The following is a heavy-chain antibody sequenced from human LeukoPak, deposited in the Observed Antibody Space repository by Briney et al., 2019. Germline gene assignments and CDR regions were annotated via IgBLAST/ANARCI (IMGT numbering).Heavy chain of an antibody. J-gene: IGHJ4*02. CDR3: AVGSGWYFEGPFDY. CDR1: GFTFSSYS. V-gene: IGHV3-21*04. Sequence: PGGSLRLSCAASGFTFSSYSMNWVRQAPGKGLEWVSSIRSSSSYIYYADSVKGRFTISRDNAKNSLYLQMNSLRAEDTALYYCAVGSGWYFEGPFDYWGQGTLVTVSS. CDR2: IRSSSSYI. D-gene: IGHD6-19*01.